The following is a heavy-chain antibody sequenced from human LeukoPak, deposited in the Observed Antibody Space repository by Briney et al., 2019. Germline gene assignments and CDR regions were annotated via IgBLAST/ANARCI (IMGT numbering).Heavy chain of an antibody. D-gene: IGHD1-26*01. J-gene: IGHJ4*02. CDR2: IYHSGTT. CDR1: GGSISSSNW. CDR3: SRGAVGATRGSLDY. Sequence: SETLSLTCAVSGGSISSSNWWSWVRQPPGKGQEWIGEIYHSGTTNYNPSLKSRVTISVDKSKNQFSLKLTSVTAADTAVYHCSRGAVGATRGSLDYWGQGTLVTVSS. V-gene: IGHV4-4*02.